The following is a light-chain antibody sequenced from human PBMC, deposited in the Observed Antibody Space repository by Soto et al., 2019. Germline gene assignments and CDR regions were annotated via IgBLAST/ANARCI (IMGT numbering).Light chain of an antibody. Sequence: EIQKTQSPSSLSAYEGDRVSITGLASQPISTYLNWVQQKPGKAPKLLIYAASTLQSGVPSRFSGSGSGTDFTLTISCLQSEDFATYYCQQYYSYPLAFGQGTKVDIK. CDR3: QQYYSYPLA. CDR2: AAS. J-gene: IGKJ1*01. V-gene: IGKV1-39*01. CDR1: QPISTY.